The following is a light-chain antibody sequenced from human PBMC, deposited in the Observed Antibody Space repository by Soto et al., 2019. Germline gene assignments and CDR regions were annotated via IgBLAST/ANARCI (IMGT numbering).Light chain of an antibody. Sequence: DIILTQSPDSLAVSLGERATINCKSSQSLFSRSNNKNYLAWYQQKPGQSPKLLIYWASTRESGVPDRISGSGSGTDFALTINSLQADDVSVYDCQQYFSTPYTFGQGTKLDIK. V-gene: IGKV4-1*01. CDR2: WAS. CDR1: QSLFSRSNNKNY. CDR3: QQYFSTPYT. J-gene: IGKJ2*01.